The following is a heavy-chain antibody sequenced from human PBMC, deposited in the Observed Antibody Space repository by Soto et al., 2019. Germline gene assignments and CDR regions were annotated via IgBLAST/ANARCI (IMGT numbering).Heavy chain of an antibody. CDR3: ARDRYSSSWYSGYYYYYGMDV. CDR1: GFTFSSYS. Sequence: PGGSLGLSCAASGFTFSSYSMNWVRQAPGKGLEWVSSISSSSSYIYYVDSVKGRFTISRDNSKNTLYLQMNSLRAEDTAVYYCARDRYSSSWYSGYYYYYGMDVWGQGTTVTVSS. D-gene: IGHD6-13*01. V-gene: IGHV3-21*04. CDR2: ISSSSSYI. J-gene: IGHJ6*02.